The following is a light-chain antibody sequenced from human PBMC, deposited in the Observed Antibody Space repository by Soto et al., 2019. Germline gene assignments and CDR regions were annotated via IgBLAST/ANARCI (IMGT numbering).Light chain of an antibody. CDR3: QQYYNWPRT. Sequence: EVVITQSPATLSVSPGERATLSCRASQSISRYLAWYQQKPGQAPRLLIDDSSTRATGIPARFSASGSGTEFTLTINSLQSEDFAVYYCQQYYNWPRTFGQGTKVEIK. V-gene: IGKV3-15*01. CDR1: QSISRY. CDR2: DSS. J-gene: IGKJ1*01.